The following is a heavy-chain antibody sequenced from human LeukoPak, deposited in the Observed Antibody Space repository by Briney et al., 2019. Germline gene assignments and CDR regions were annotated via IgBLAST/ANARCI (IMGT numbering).Heavy chain of an antibody. V-gene: IGHV4-59*08. CDR2: IYYLGST. Sequence: SETLSLTCTVSGGSITSYYWSWIRQPPGKGLEWIGYIYYLGSTNYNPSLKSRVTISVDTSKNQFSLSLKSVTAADTAVYYCARHPSARVFFDYWGQGTLVTVSS. CDR3: ARHPSARVFFDY. J-gene: IGHJ4*02. D-gene: IGHD3-3*01. CDR1: GGSITSYY.